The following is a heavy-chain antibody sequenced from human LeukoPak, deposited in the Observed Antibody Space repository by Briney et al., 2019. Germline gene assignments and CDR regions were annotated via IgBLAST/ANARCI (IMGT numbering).Heavy chain of an antibody. J-gene: IGHJ6*02. V-gene: IGHV3-7*01. CDR3: ARVAVAVYLSYYYYYGMDV. CDR1: GFTFSSYW. Sequence: GGSLRLSCAASGFTFSSYWMSWVRQAPGKGLEWVASIKQDGSEKYYVDTVKGRFTISRDNTKNSLYLQMNSLRGEDTAVYYCARVAVAVYLSYYYYYGMDVWGQGTTVTVSS. D-gene: IGHD6-19*01. CDR2: IKQDGSEK.